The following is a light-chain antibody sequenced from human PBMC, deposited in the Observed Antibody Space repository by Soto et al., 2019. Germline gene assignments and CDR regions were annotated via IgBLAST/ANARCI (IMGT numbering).Light chain of an antibody. Sequence: QSVLTQPPSASGTPGQRVTISCSGSSSNIGSKTVNWYQQLPGTAPKLLIYSNNQRPSGVPDRFSGSKSGTSASLAISGLQSEDEADYYWAAWDDSLNGVVFGGWTKLTFL. CDR2: SNN. J-gene: IGLJ2*01. CDR3: AAWDDSLNGVV. V-gene: IGLV1-44*01. CDR1: SSNIGSKT.